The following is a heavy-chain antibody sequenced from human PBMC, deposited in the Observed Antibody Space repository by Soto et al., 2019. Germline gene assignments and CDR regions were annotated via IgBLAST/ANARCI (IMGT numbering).Heavy chain of an antibody. CDR1: DGSISGYY. D-gene: IGHD2-2*01. CDR2: ISDTGST. Sequence: SETLSLTCTVSDGSISGYYWNWIRQSPGKGLEWVGYISDTGSTSYNPSLKSRVTISLDTSKNQIFLKWRSVTAAETAVYYCARSIGDIVVVPSIKNWFDPWGQGTLVTVSS. V-gene: IGHV4-59*08. CDR3: ARSIGDIVVVPSIKNWFDP. J-gene: IGHJ5*02.